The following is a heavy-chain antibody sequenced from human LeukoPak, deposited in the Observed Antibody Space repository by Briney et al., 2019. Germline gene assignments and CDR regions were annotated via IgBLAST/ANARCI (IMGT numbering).Heavy chain of an antibody. V-gene: IGHV1-2*02. CDR3: ARNYYDILTGYYRGDWFDP. CDR1: GDTFTGYY. D-gene: IGHD3-9*01. CDR2: INPNSGGT. J-gene: IGHJ5*02. Sequence: ASVKVSCKASGDTFTGYYMHWVRQAPGQGLEWMGWINPNSGGTNYAQKFQGRVTMTRDTSISTAYMELSRLRSDDTAVYYCARNYYDILTGYYRGDWFDPWGQGTLVTVSS.